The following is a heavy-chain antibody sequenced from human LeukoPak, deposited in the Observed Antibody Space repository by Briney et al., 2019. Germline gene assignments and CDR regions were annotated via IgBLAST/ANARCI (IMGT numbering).Heavy chain of an antibody. CDR3: ARQNRNWHDAFDI. J-gene: IGHJ3*02. V-gene: IGHV3-30*03. D-gene: IGHD1-1*01. CDR2: ISYDGSNK. CDR1: GFTFSSYG. Sequence: PGGSLRLSCAASGFTFSSYGMHWVRQAPGKGLEWVAVISYDGSNKYYADSVKGRFTISRDNSKNTLYLQMNSLRVEDTAVYYCARQNRNWHDAFDIWGQGTMVTVSS.